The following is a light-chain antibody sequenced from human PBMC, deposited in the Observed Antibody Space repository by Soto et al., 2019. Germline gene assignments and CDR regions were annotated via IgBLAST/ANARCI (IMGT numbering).Light chain of an antibody. J-gene: IGLJ1*01. CDR3: GTWDSSLSAYV. Sequence: QSVLTQPPSVSGTPGQRVTISCSGSRSNIGGNAVTWYQQVPGTAPKLLIYDNNKRPSGIPDRFSGSKSGTSATLGITGLQTGDEADYYCGTWDSSLSAYVFGTGTKLTVL. V-gene: IGLV1-51*01. CDR1: RSNIGGNA. CDR2: DNN.